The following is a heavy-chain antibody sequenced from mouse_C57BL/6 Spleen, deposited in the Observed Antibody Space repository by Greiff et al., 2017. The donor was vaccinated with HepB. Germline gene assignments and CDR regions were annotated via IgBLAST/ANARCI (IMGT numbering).Heavy chain of an antibody. D-gene: IGHD1-1*01. V-gene: IGHV1-52*01. CDR1: GYTFTSYW. J-gene: IGHJ4*01. Sequence: VQLQQPGAELVRPGSSVKLSCKASGYTFTSYWMHWVKQRPIQGLEWIGNIDPSDSETHYNQKFKDKATLTVDKSSSTAYMQLSSLTSEDSAVYYCATYGSSFYAMDYWGQGTSVTVSS. CDR3: ATYGSSFYAMDY. CDR2: IDPSDSET.